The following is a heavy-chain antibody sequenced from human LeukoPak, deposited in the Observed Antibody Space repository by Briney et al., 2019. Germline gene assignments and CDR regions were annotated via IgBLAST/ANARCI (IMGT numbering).Heavy chain of an antibody. V-gene: IGHV4-61*02. J-gene: IGHJ3*02. CDR1: GGSISSGSYY. CDR2: IYTSGRT. Sequence: SETLSLTCTVSGGSISSGSYYWSWIRQPAGKGLEWIGRIYTSGRTNYNPSLKSRITISVDTSKNQFSMKLSSVTAADTAVYYCARGGDFWSGNAFDIWGQGTMVTVSS. CDR3: ARGGDFWSGNAFDI. D-gene: IGHD3-3*01.